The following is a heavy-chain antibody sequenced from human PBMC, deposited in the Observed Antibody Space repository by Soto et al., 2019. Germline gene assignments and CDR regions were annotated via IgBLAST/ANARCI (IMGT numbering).Heavy chain of an antibody. CDR1: GYSISSSSYY. D-gene: IGHD5-12*01. Sequence: KPSETLSLTCAVSGYSISSSSYYWGWIRQPPGKGLEWIGSIYYSGSTYYNPSLKSRVTISVDTSKNQFSLKLSSVAAADTAVYYCARISIVATVYLDYWGQGTLVTVSS. CDR3: ARISIVATVYLDY. J-gene: IGHJ4*02. V-gene: IGHV4-39*01. CDR2: IYYSGST.